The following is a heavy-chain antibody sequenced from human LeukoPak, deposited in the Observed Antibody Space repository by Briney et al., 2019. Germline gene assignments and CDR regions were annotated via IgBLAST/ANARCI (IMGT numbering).Heavy chain of an antibody. CDR2: IYTSGST. Sequence: SETLSLTCAVYGGSFSGYYWSWIRQPAGKGLEWIGRIYTSGSTNYNPSLKSRVTMSVDTSKNQFSLKLSSVTAADTAVYYCARASTHYYDSTRDAFDIWGQGTMVTVSS. D-gene: IGHD3-22*01. CDR1: GGSFSGYY. V-gene: IGHV4-59*10. CDR3: ARASTHYYDSTRDAFDI. J-gene: IGHJ3*02.